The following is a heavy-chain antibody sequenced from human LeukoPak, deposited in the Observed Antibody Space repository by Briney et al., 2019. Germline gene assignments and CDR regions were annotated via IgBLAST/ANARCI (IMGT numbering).Heavy chain of an antibody. CDR3: ARALIDCSGGSSYQIFDY. V-gene: IGHV4-61*02. CDR2: IYTSGST. D-gene: IGHD2-15*01. Sequence: PSQTLSLTCTVSGGSISSGSYYWSWIRQPAGKGLEWIGRIYTSGSTSYNPSLKSRVTISVDTSKNQFSLKLSSVTAADTAVYYCARALIDCSGGSSYQIFDYWGQGTLVTVSS. J-gene: IGHJ4*02. CDR1: GGSISSGSYY.